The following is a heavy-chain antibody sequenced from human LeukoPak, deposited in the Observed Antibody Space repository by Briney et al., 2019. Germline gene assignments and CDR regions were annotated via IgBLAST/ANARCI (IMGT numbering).Heavy chain of an antibody. V-gene: IGHV1-18*01. CDR1: GYTFTSYG. D-gene: IGHD6-19*01. CDR2: ISAYNGNT. J-gene: IGHJ4*02. Sequence: ASVKVSCKASGYTFTSYGISWVRQAPGQGLEWMGWISAYNGNTNYAQKLQGRVTMTTDTSTSTAYMELRSLRSDDTAVYYCARDLREYSSGWYPFDYWSQGTLVTVSS. CDR3: ARDLREYSSGWYPFDY.